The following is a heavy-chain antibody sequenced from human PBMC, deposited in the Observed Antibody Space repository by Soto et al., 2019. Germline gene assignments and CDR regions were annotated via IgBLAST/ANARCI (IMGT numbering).Heavy chain of an antibody. CDR1: GFTFSSYG. V-gene: IGHV3-33*01. CDR3: ARDRVPFTFGGAAFDY. J-gene: IGHJ4*02. CDR2: IWYDGSNK. D-gene: IGHD3-16*01. Sequence: QVQLVESGGGVVQPGRSLRLSCAASGFTFSSYGMHWVRQAPGKGLEWVAVIWYDGSNKYYADSVKGRFTISGDNSKNTLYLQMNSLRAEDTAVYYCARDRVPFTFGGAAFDYWGQGTLVTVSS.